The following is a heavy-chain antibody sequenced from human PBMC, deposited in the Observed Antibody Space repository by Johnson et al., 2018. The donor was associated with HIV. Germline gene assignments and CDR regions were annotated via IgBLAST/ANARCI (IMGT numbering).Heavy chain of an antibody. Sequence: QVQLVESGGGVVQPGRSLRLSCAASGFTFSSYGMHWVRQAPGKGLEWVSVLFSGGSIYFADSVKGRFTISSDNAKNTLYLQMNSRGAEDTAVYYCATFPPGPAANAFDIWGQGTMVTVSS. CDR2: LFSGGSI. J-gene: IGHJ3*02. V-gene: IGHV3-NL1*01. CDR1: GFTFSSYG. CDR3: ATFPPGPAANAFDI. D-gene: IGHD2-2*01.